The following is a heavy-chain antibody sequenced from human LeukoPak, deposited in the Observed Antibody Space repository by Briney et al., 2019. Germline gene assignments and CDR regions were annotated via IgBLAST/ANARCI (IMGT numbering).Heavy chain of an antibody. V-gene: IGHV3-7*01. CDR1: GFAFSDYY. CDR2: IKQDGGEK. J-gene: IGHJ4*02. D-gene: IGHD1-14*01. CDR3: TKSGTTFDY. Sequence: GSLRLSSAASGFAFSDYYISWIRQAPLQGLEWVDDIKQDGGEKYYVESVKGRFTISRDKDKNSVYLQMNNLRAADTAMYYCTKSGTTFDYWGLGTLVTVSS.